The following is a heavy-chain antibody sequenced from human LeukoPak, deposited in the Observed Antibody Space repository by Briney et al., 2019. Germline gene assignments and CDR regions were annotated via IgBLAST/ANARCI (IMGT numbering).Heavy chain of an antibody. Sequence: SETLSLTCTVSGGSISSYYWSWIRQPPGKGLEWIGYIYYSGSTNYNPSLKSRVTISVDTSKNQFSLKLSSVTAADTAVYYCARELLLWVGELGAFDIWGQGKMVTVSS. CDR3: ARELLLWVGELGAFDI. J-gene: IGHJ3*02. CDR2: IYYSGST. V-gene: IGHV4-59*01. D-gene: IGHD3-10*01. CDR1: GGSISSYY.